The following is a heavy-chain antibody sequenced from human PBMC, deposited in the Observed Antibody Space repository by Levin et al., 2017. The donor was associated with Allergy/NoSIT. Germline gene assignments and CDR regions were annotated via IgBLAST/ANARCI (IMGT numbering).Heavy chain of an antibody. CDR3: ARDTALNYDYIWGSKKRSYFDY. Sequence: GSLRLSCTVSGGSISSSSYYWGWIRQPPGKGLEWIGSIYYSGSTYYNPSLKSRVTISVDTSKNQFSLKLSSVTAADTAVYYCARDTALNYDYIWGSKKRSYFDYWGQGTLVTVSS. D-gene: IGHD3-16*01. CDR1: GGSISSSSYY. CDR2: IYYSGST. V-gene: IGHV4-39*01. J-gene: IGHJ4*02.